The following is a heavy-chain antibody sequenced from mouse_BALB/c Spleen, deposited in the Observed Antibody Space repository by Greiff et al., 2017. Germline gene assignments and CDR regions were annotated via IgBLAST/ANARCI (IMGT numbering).Heavy chain of an antibody. D-gene: IGHD1-1*01. CDR2: IDPENGNT. CDR3: ALLLLRRDFDY. J-gene: IGHJ2*01. Sequence: VQLQQSGAELVRPGALVKLSCKASGFNIKDYYMHWVKQRPEQGLEWIGWIDPENGNTIYDPKFQGKASITADTSSNTAYLQLSSLTSEDTAVYYCALLLLRRDFDYWGQGTTLTVSS. CDR1: GFNIKDYY. V-gene: IGHV14-1*02.